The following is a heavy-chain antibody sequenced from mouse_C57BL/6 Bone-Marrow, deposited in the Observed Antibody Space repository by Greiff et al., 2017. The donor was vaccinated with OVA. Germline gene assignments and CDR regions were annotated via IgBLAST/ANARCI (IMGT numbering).Heavy chain of an antibody. J-gene: IGHJ4*01. CDR1: GYTFTSYW. V-gene: IGHV1-64*01. Sequence: QVQLQQPGAELVKPGASVKLSCKASGYTFTSYWMHWVKQRPGQGLEWIGMIHPNSGSTKYNEKFKSKATLTVDKSSSTAYMQLSSLTSEDSAVYYCARERALGAMDYWGQGTSVTVSS. CDR2: IHPNSGST. D-gene: IGHD3-3*01. CDR3: ARERALGAMDY.